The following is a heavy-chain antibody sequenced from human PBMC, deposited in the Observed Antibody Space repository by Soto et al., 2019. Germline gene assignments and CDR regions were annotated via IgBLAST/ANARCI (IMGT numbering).Heavy chain of an antibody. D-gene: IGHD1-1*01. V-gene: IGHV3-74*03. CDR3: ARDNNWSYDS. CDR2: IKPDGSRT. J-gene: IGHJ4*02. Sequence: PGGSLGLSCAASGFTFSSYWMHWVRQAPGEGLVWVSYIKPDGSRTKDADSVKGRFTISRDNARNTLYLRMNSLRAEDTAVYYCARDNNWSYDSWGRGTLVTVSS. CDR1: GFTFSSYW.